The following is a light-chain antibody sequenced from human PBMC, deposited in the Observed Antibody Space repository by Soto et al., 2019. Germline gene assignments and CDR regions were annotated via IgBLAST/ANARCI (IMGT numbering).Light chain of an antibody. J-gene: IGKJ2*01. CDR1: QDIKNY. CDR3: QQYYDWPPYT. Sequence: DIQMTQSPSSLSASVGDRVTITCQASQDIKNYLNWYQQKSGKAPKLLIYDASDLETGVPSRFSGSGSGTDFTFTINSLQPEDIATYYCQQYYDWPPYTFGQGTKVDIK. V-gene: IGKV1-33*01. CDR2: DAS.